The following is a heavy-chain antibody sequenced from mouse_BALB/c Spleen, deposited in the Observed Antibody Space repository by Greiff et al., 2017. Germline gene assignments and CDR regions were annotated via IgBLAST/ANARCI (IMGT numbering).Heavy chain of an antibody. CDR2: ISYSGST. D-gene: IGHD3-2*01. V-gene: IGHV3-2*02. Sequence: EVQLKESGPGLVKPSQSLSLTCTVTGYSITSDYAWNWIRQFPGNKLEWMGYISYSGSTSYNPSLKSRISITRDTSKNQFFLQLNSVTTEDTATYYCVSTARATGWFAYWGQGTLVTVSA. CDR1: GYSITSDYA. CDR3: VSTARATGWFAY. J-gene: IGHJ3*01.